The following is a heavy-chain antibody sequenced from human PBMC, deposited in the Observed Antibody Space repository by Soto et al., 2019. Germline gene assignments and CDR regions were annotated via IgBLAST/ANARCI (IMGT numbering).Heavy chain of an antibody. CDR3: AKMDPSFEGGEGFDP. V-gene: IGHV1-69*01. CDR2: IIPIFGKV. J-gene: IGHJ5*02. D-gene: IGHD3-16*01. Sequence: QVQLVQSGAEVRKPGSSVKVSCQASGDTFSNFAITWVRQAPGQGLDWMGGIIPIFGKVYYAHKFQGRVTLTADEATSPAYMELVSLRSDDTATYYCAKMDPSFEGGEGFDPWGQGTLVTVSS. CDR1: GDTFSNFA.